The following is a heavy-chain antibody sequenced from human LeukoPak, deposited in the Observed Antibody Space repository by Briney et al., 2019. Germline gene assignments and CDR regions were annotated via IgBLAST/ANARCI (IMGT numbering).Heavy chain of an antibody. CDR3: ARANPTTPIFYFDF. CDR2: ISSSADRI. J-gene: IGHJ4*02. CDR1: GFTFRSHG. Sequence: GGSLRLSCVGFGFTFRSHGMNWVRQAPGKGLEWISYISSSADRIYYADSVRGRLAISRDNDRNSLFLEMNALRAEDTAVYYCARANPTTPIFYFDFWGRGTLVTVSS. V-gene: IGHV3-48*01. D-gene: IGHD4-17*01.